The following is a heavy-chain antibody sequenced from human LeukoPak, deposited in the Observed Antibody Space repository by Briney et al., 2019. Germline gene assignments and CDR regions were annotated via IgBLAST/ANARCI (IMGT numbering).Heavy chain of an antibody. CDR1: GGTFSSYA. Sequence: SVKVSCKASGGTFSSYAISWVRQAPGQGLEWMGRIIPILGIASYAQKFQGRVMITADKSTSTAYMELSSLRSEDTAVYYCANQYYYDSSGYYYFDYWGQGTLVTVSS. J-gene: IGHJ4*02. CDR2: IIPILGIA. D-gene: IGHD3-22*01. V-gene: IGHV1-69*04. CDR3: ANQYYYDSSGYYYFDY.